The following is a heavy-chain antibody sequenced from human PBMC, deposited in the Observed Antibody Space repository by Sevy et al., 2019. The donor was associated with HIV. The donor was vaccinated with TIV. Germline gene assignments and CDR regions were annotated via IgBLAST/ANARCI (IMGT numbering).Heavy chain of an antibody. Sequence: SETLSLICTVSGGSITSSSYYWGWIRQPPGKGLEWIGSSGTTYYNPSLKSRVTISIDTSKNQFSLNLSSVTVADTAVYYCARLPYGDYVNYFDCWGQGTLVTVSS. J-gene: IGHJ4*02. V-gene: IGHV4-39*01. CDR3: ARLPYGDYVNYFDC. D-gene: IGHD4-17*01. CDR1: GGSITSSSYY. CDR2: SGTT.